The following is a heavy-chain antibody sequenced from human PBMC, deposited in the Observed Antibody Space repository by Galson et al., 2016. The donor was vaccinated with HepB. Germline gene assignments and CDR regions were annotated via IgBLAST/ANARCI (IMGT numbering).Heavy chain of an antibody. V-gene: IGHV4-59*01. CDR3: ATHWLARGSWYFDL. J-gene: IGHJ2*01. CDR2: IYKTGST. CDR1: GDSLRSFY. Sequence: ETLSLTCTVSGDSLRSFYWSWIRQPPGKGLEWIAYIYKTGSTNYNPSLKSRVTISVDTSKNQFSLKLSSVPAADTAVYYCATHWLARGSWYFDLWGRGTLVTVSS. D-gene: IGHD3-10*01.